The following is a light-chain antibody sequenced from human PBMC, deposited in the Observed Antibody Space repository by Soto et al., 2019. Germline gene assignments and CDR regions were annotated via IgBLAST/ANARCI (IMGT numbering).Light chain of an antibody. CDR2: GAS. Sequence: EIVFTPSPGTPSLSPGEGTPPSFQASQSVSSSYIAWYQQRPGQTPSLLIYGASTRATGIPDRFSGSGSGTHFTLTISRLEPGDFAVYYCQHFGGTTFTFGQGTRLEIK. CDR1: QSVSSSY. J-gene: IGKJ5*01. V-gene: IGKV3-20*01. CDR3: QHFGGTTFT.